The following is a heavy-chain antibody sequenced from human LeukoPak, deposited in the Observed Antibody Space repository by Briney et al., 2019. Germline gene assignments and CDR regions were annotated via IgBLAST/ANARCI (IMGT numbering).Heavy chain of an antibody. CDR2: ISGSGGST. Sequence: GGSLRLSCAASGFTFSSYAMSWVRQAPGKGLEWVSAISGSGGSTYYADSVKGRFTISRDNSKNTLYLQMNSLRAEDTAVYFCAKNSGYSWQYFFDYWGQGTLVTVSS. CDR1: GFTFSSYA. J-gene: IGHJ4*02. D-gene: IGHD6-25*01. CDR3: AKNSGYSWQYFFDY. V-gene: IGHV3-23*01.